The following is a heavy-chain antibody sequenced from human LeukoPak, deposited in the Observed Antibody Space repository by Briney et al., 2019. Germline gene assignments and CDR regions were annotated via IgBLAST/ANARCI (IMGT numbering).Heavy chain of an antibody. J-gene: IGHJ5*02. CDR3: ARSIAAAGSDWFDP. CDR2: IHYSGST. Sequence: PSETLSPTCTVSGGSISTYYWSWIRQPPGKGLEWIGYIHYSGSTNYNPSLKSRVTTLVDTSKNQLSPKLSSVTAADTAVYYCARSIAAAGSDWFDPWGQGTLVTVSS. D-gene: IGHD6-13*01. CDR1: GGSISTYY. V-gene: IGHV4-59*08.